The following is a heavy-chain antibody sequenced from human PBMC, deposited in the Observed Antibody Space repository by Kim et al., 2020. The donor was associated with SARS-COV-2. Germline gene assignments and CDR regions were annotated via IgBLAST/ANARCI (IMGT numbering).Heavy chain of an antibody. D-gene: IGHD6-19*01. V-gene: IGHV4-39*01. CDR3: ARRRGYASGRYPLDY. J-gene: IGHJ4*02. Sequence: NPSLNSQVPLSVDTSKTQFSLKRTSVTAADTAVYYCARRRGYASGRYPLDYWGQGTLVTVSS.